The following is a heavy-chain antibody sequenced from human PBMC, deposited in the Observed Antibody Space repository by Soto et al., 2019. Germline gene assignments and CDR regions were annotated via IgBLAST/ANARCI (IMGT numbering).Heavy chain of an antibody. CDR1: GGSISSYR. J-gene: IGHJ4*02. D-gene: IGHD3-9*01. CDR3: ARGQFNILTRYYIDF. Sequence: SETLSLTCTVSGGSISSYRWSWIRQPPGEGLEWIGSIYYSGNTNYNPSLKSRVTISADTSKNEFSLRLRSVTTADTAVHYCARGQFNILTRYYIDFWGQGTLVTVS. V-gene: IGHV4-59*12. CDR2: IYYSGNT.